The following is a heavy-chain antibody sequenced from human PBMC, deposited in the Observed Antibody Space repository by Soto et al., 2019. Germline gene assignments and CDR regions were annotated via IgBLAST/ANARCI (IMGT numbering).Heavy chain of an antibody. D-gene: IGHD1-20*01. CDR2: IIPIFGTA. CDR1: GGTFSSYA. J-gene: IGHJ6*02. V-gene: IGHV1-69*06. Sequence: QVQLVQSGAEVKKPGSSVKVSCKASGGTFSSYAISWVRQAPGQGLEWMGGIIPIFGTANYAQEFQGRVTITADKSTSTAYMELSSLRSEDTAVYYCARSAVTGKHYYYYGMDVWGQGTTVTVSS. CDR3: ARSAVTGKHYYYYGMDV.